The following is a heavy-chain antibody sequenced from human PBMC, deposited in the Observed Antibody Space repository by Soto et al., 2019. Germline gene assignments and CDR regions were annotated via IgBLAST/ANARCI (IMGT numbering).Heavy chain of an antibody. CDR2: ISAYNGNT. D-gene: IGHD2-15*01. Sequence: QVQLVQSGAEVKKPGASVKVSCKASGYTFTSYGISWVRQAPGQGLEWMGWISAYNGNTNYAQKLQGRVTMTTDTSTSTAYMELRSLSSDDTAVYYCARDREDIVVVVAATHAFDIWGQGTMVTVSS. V-gene: IGHV1-18*01. J-gene: IGHJ3*02. CDR1: GYTFTSYG. CDR3: ARDREDIVVVVAATHAFDI.